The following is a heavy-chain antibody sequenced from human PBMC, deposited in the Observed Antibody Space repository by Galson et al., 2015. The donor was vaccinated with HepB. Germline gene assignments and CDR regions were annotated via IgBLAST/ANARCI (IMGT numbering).Heavy chain of an antibody. D-gene: IGHD3-10*01. J-gene: IGHJ3*02. V-gene: IGHV1-69*13. CDR3: ARASLWFGESHAFDI. CDR2: IIPIFGTA. Sequence: SVKVSCKASGGTFSSYAISWVRQAPGQGLEWMGGIIPIFGTANYTQKFQGRVTITADESTSTAYMELSSLRSEDTAVYYCARASLWFGESHAFDIWGQGTMVTVSS. CDR1: GGTFSSYA.